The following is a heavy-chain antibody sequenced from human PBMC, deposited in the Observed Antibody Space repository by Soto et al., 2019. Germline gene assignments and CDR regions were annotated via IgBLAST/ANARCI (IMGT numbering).Heavy chain of an antibody. Sequence: GGSLRLSCAASGFTFSSYAMGWVRQAPGKGLEWVSAISGSGGSTYYADSVKGRFTISRDNSQNTLYLQMNSLRAEDTAVYYCAKDPGEPEPLYYYYYGMDVWGQGTTVTVSS. V-gene: IGHV3-23*01. CDR2: ISGSGGST. D-gene: IGHD1-1*01. CDR1: GFTFSSYA. J-gene: IGHJ6*02. CDR3: AKDPGEPEPLYYYYYGMDV.